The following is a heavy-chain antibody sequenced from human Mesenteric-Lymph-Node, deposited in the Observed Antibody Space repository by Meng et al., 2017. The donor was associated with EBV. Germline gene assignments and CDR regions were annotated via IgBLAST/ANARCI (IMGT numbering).Heavy chain of an antibody. CDR1: GVSFHGSE. V-gene: IGHV4-34*01. CDR3: ARLGNGH. J-gene: IGHJ4*02. CDR2: INHSGTH. Sequence: HPQQGGRGVLKPSGALSLPFPCQGVSFHGSERPWIPHPPGKGLEWIGEINHSGTHNYNPSLESRVTISVDTSKNQLSLKLTSLTAADTAVYYCARLGNGHWGQGTLVTVSS.